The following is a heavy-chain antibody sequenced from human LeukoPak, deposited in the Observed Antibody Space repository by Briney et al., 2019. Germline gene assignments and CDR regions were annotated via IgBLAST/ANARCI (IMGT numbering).Heavy chain of an antibody. CDR2: IHYSGST. Sequence: SETLSLTCTVSGVSISIGGYYWSWIRPHPGKGLEWIGYIHYSGSTLYNPSLNTRVTISVDMSENQFSLNLTSVTAADTAVYYCARAHQSILSIDYWGQGTRVTVSS. CDR3: ARAHQSILSIDY. V-gene: IGHV4-31*03. J-gene: IGHJ4*02. D-gene: IGHD5/OR15-5a*01. CDR1: GVSISIGGYY.